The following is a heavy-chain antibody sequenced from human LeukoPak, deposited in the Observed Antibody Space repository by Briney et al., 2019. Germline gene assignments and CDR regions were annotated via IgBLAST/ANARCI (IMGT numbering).Heavy chain of an antibody. CDR2: IYYSGST. CDR3: ARLDSGSYLDAFDI. V-gene: IGHV4-59*01. CDR1: GGSTSSYY. D-gene: IGHD1-26*01. J-gene: IGHJ3*02. Sequence: SETLSLTCTVSGGSTSSYYWSWIRQPPGKGLEWIGYIYYSGSTNYNPSLKSRVTISVDTSKNQFSLKLSSVTAADTAVYYCARLDSGSYLDAFDIWGQGTMVTVSS.